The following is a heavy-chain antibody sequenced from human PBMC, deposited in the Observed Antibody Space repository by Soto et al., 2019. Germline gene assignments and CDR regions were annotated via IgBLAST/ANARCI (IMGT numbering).Heavy chain of an antibody. Sequence: VSCKASGYTFTGYYMHWVRQAPGQGLEWMGWINPNSGGTNYAQKFQGRVTMTRDTSISTAYMELSRLRSDDTAVYYCARDAVAGLGGYYFDYWGQGTLVTVSS. CDR1: GYTFTGYY. J-gene: IGHJ4*02. CDR2: INPNSGGT. D-gene: IGHD6-19*01. CDR3: ARDAVAGLGGYYFDY. V-gene: IGHV1-2*02.